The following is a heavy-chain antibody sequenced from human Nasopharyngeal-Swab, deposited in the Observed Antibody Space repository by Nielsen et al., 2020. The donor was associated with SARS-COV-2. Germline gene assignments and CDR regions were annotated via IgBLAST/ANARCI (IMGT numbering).Heavy chain of an antibody. V-gene: IGHV4-30-4*02. CDR1: GGSISSGDFY. CDR2: IYYSRTP. Sequence: SETLSLTCTVSGGSISSGDFYWIWIRQPPGKDLEWFGYIYYSRTPYYNPSRKSRFTISVDTSKNQFSLKLSSVTAADTAVYYCARDPLKVGVVIPYYYYGMDVWGQGTTVTVSS. CDR3: ARDPLKVGVVIPYYYYGMDV. J-gene: IGHJ6*02. D-gene: IGHD3-3*01.